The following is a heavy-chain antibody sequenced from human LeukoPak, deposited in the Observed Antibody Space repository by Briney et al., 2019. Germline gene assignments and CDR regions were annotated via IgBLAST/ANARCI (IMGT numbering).Heavy chain of an antibody. D-gene: IGHD6-13*01. Sequence: SVKVSCKASGGTFSRYAVSWVRQAPGQGLEWIGGLIPILGTPDYVQKFQGRVTINADESTTTVYMDLSGLRSEDTAVYYCARDEGGAAAVHHGHYGMDVWGQGTTVTVSS. CDR2: LIPILGTP. V-gene: IGHV1-69*13. CDR3: ARDEGGAAAVHHGHYGMDV. J-gene: IGHJ6*02. CDR1: GGTFSRYA.